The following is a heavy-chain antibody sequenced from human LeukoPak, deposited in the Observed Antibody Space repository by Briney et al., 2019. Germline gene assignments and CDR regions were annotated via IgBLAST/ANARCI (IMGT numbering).Heavy chain of an antibody. CDR2: FDPEDGET. D-gene: IGHD2-2*01. V-gene: IGHV1-24*01. CDR3: AREETEEKTVVPAATSFDY. J-gene: IGHJ4*02. CDR1: GYTLTELS. Sequence: ASVKVSCKVSGYTLTELSMHWVRQAPGKGLEWMGGFDPEDGETIYAQKFQGRVTMTRDTSTSTVYMEVSSLRSEDTAVYYCAREETEEKTVVPAATSFDYWGQGTLVTVSS.